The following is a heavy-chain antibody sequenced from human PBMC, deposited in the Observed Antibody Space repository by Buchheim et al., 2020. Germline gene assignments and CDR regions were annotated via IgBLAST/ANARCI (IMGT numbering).Heavy chain of an antibody. CDR3: ARLAGSPYFDY. Sequence: QVQLVQSGAEVKKPGASVKVSCKASGYTFTGYYMHWVRQAPGQGLEWMGWINPNSGGTNYAQQFQGRVTMTRGTPIPPAYMELSRLRSDDTAVYYCARLAGSPYFDYWGQGTL. CDR1: GYTFTGYY. J-gene: IGHJ4*02. V-gene: IGHV1-2*02. D-gene: IGHD2-21*01. CDR2: INPNSGGT.